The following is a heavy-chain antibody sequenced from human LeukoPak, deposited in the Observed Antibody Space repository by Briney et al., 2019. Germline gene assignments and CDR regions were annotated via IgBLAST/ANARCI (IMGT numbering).Heavy chain of an antibody. D-gene: IGHD6-19*01. CDR3: AKGGWVAVTGMDS. Sequence: GASVKVSCKASGYTFTGHAMNSVRQAPGQGPEWMGYINTKTGNPTYAQGFTGRFVFSLDTSVSTAYLQISSLKPEDTGVYYCAKGGWVAVTGMDSWGQGTLVTVSS. V-gene: IGHV7-4-1*02. J-gene: IGHJ4*02. CDR1: GYTFTGHA. CDR2: INTKTGNP.